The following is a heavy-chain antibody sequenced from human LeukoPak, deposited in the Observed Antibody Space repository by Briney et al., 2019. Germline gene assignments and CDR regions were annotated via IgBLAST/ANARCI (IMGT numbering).Heavy chain of an antibody. V-gene: IGHV1-3*01. CDR3: ARELLRSDGFDY. D-gene: IGHD1-26*01. J-gene: IGHJ4*02. CDR2: INVGNGNT. CDR1: GYTFTTYA. Sequence: ASVKVSCKASGYTFTTYAIHWVRQAPGQRLEWMGWINVGNGNTKYSQKFQGRVTITRDTSASTAYMEVSSLRSEDTAVYYCARELLRSDGFDYWGQGTLVTVSS.